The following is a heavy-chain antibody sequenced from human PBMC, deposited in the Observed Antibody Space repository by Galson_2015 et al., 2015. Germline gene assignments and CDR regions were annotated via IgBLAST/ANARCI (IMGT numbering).Heavy chain of an antibody. CDR1: GFTFSSAG. J-gene: IGHJ4*01. V-gene: IGHV3-23*01. CDR2: VSASGTNK. D-gene: IGHD5-24*01. Sequence: SLRLSCAASGFTFSSAGMTWVRQVPGKGLEWVSVVSASGTNKYYADSVKGRFTISRDNAKNTLYLQMNSLRAEDTAVYYCAKDLQMSRWGHGSLVTVSS. CDR3: AKDLQMSR.